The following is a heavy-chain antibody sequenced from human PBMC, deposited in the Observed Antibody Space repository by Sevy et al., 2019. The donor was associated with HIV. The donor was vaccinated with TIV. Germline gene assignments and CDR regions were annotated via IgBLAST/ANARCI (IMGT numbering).Heavy chain of an antibody. V-gene: IGHV1-46*01. J-gene: IGHJ6*02. CDR2: INPSGGST. CDR1: GYTFTSYY. CDR3: ARGGGYDFWSGYLYYYGMDV. D-gene: IGHD3-3*01. Sequence: ASVKVSCKASGYTFTSYYMHWVRQAPGQGLEWMGIINPSGGSTSYAQKFQGRVTMTRDTSTSTVYMELSSLRSEDTAVYYCARGGGYDFWSGYLYYYGMDVWGQWTTVTVSS.